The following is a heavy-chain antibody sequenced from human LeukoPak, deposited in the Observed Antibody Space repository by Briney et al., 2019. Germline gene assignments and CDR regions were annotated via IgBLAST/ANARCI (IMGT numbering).Heavy chain of an antibody. Sequence: SQTLSLTCTVSGGSVSSCTYYWTWIRQPAGKGLEWIGRIYTSESTNFDPSLKSRVSISLDTSQNQFSLKLSSVTAADTAVYYCAREGAARNFDYWGQGILVTVSS. CDR1: GGSVSSCTYY. V-gene: IGHV4-61*02. CDR2: IYTSEST. J-gene: IGHJ4*02. CDR3: AREGAARNFDY. D-gene: IGHD6-6*01.